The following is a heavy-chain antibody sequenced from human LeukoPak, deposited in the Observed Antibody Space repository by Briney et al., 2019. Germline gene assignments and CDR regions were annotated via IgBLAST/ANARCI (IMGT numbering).Heavy chain of an antibody. J-gene: IGHJ6*02. V-gene: IGHV4-4*02. Sequence: PSGTLSLTCAVSGGSISSSNWWSWVRQPPGKGLEWIGEIYHSGSTNYNPSLKSRVTISVDKSKNQFSLRLTSVTAADTAVYYCARRGSWTYYYAMDVWGQGTTVTVSS. CDR3: ARRGSWTYYYAMDV. CDR2: IYHSGST. D-gene: IGHD6-13*01. CDR1: GGSISSSNW.